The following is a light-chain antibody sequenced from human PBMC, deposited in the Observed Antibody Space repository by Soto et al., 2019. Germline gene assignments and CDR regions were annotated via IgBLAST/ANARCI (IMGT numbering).Light chain of an antibody. J-gene: IGKJ1*01. Sequence: DSQIPQPPPSLSASVGDGVTITCRASRDIGYYLAWYQHIAGKAPKLLIYDASSLQTGVPSRFSGSGSGTYFTLTISSLQPEDFATYYCQQYNKSPWTFGQGTKVDVK. V-gene: IGKV1-27*01. CDR1: RDIGYY. CDR2: DAS. CDR3: QQYNKSPWT.